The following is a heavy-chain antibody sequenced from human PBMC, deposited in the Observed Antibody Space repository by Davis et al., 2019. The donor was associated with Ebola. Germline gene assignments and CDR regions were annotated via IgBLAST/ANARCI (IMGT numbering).Heavy chain of an antibody. CDR1: GYSISSGYY. CDR2: IYYSGST. J-gene: IGHJ4*02. D-gene: IGHD5-18*01. Sequence: PSETLSLTCTVSGYSISSGYYWGWIRQPPGKGLEWIGYIYYSGSTNYNPSLKSRVTISVDTSKNQFSLKLSSVTAADTAVYYCARAADTAMVHFDYWGQGTLVTVSS. V-gene: IGHV4-61*01. CDR3: ARAADTAMVHFDY.